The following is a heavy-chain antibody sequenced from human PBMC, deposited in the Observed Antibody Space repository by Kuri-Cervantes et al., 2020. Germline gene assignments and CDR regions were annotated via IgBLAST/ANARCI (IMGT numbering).Heavy chain of an antibody. CDR1: GGSIRSSSYY. D-gene: IGHD2-2*01. CDR2: IYYSGST. CDR3: ARSGSGRYQLLRRWFDP. V-gene: IGHV4-39*01. Sequence: SETLSLTCTVSGGSIRSSSYYWGWIRQPPGKGLEWIGSIYYSGSTYYNPSLKSRVTISVDTSKNQFSLKLNSVTAADTAVYYCARSGSGRYQLLRRWFDPWGQGTLVTVSS. J-gene: IGHJ5*02.